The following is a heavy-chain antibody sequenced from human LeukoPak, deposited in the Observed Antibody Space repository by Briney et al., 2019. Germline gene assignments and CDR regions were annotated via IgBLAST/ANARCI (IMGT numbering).Heavy chain of an antibody. CDR1: GGSFSGYY. D-gene: IGHD3/OR15-3a*01. Sequence: PSETLSLTCAVYGGSFSGYYWSWIRQPPGKGLEWIGEINHSGSTNYNPPLKSRVTISVDTSKNQFSLKLSSVTAADTAVYYCARDSYYYYMDVWGKGTTVTVSS. CDR2: INHSGST. CDR3: ARDSYYYYMDV. V-gene: IGHV4-34*01. J-gene: IGHJ6*03.